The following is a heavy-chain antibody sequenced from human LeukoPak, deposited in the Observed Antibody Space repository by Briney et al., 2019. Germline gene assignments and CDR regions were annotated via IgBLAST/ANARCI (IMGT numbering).Heavy chain of an antibody. CDR1: GYTFTSYG. CDR2: ISYDGSNK. J-gene: IGHJ5*02. CDR3: AKDLATMIINNWFDP. D-gene: IGHD3-22*01. Sequence: SCKASGYTFTSYGMHWVRQAPGKGLEWVAVISYDGSNKYYADSVKGRFTISRDNSKNTLYLQMNSLRAEDTAVYYCAKDLATMIINNWFDPWGQGTLVTVSS. V-gene: IGHV3-30*18.